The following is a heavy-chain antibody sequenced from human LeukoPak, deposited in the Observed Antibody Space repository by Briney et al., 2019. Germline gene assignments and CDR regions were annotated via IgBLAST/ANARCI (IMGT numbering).Heavy chain of an antibody. Sequence: PGGSLRLSCAASGFTFSSYALTWVRQAPGEGLQWVSTISGGSGTTYYADSVKGRFTISRDNSKNTLYLQMNSLRAEDTAVYYCAKDRYYYDSSGYYYGGYFDYWGQGTLVTVSS. J-gene: IGHJ4*02. CDR3: AKDRYYYDSSGYYYGGYFDY. V-gene: IGHV3-23*01. D-gene: IGHD3-22*01. CDR1: GFTFSSYA. CDR2: ISGGSGTT.